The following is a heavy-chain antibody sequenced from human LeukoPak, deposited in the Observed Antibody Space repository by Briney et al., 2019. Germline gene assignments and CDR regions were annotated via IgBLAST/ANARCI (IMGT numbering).Heavy chain of an antibody. CDR2: ITYSGGNK. J-gene: IGHJ4*02. Sequence: GRSLRLSCAASGFTFSSYAMRWVRQAPGKGLEWVSAITYSGGNKYYADSVKGRFTISRDNSKNTLYLQMNSLRAEDTALYYCAKGLLYFSEFDYWGQGTLVTVSS. CDR3: AKGLLYFSEFDY. CDR1: GFTFSSYA. V-gene: IGHV3-23*01. D-gene: IGHD3-3*01.